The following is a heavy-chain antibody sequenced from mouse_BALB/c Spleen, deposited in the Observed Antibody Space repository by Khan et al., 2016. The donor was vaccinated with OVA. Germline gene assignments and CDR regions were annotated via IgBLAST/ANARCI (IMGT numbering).Heavy chain of an antibody. J-gene: IGHJ3*01. CDR2: IWSGGTT. CDR3: ARNYDYDGGLAY. V-gene: IGHV2-2*02. CDR1: GFSLTTDG. D-gene: IGHD2-4*01. Sequence: QVQLKESGPGLVQPSQSLSITCTVSGFSLTTDGVHWVRQSPGKGLEWRGVIWSGGTTDYSAAFISRLSITKDNSKSQVFFKMNIMQANDTAIDCCARNYDYDGGLAYWGQGTLVTVSA.